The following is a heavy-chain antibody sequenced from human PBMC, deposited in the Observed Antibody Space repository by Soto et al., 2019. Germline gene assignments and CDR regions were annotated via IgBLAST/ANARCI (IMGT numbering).Heavy chain of an antibody. D-gene: IGHD1-26*01. CDR1: GYTFTSYY. CDR3: ARYSSIVGAGLDY. CDR2: INPSGGST. J-gene: IGHJ4*02. V-gene: IGHV1-46*03. Sequence: QVQLVQSGAEVKKPGASVKVSCKASGYTFTSYYMHWVRQAPGQGLEWMGIINPSGGSTSYAQKYQGRVTMTRETSTSTVYMELSSLRSEDTAVYYCARYSSIVGAGLDYWGQGTLVTVSS.